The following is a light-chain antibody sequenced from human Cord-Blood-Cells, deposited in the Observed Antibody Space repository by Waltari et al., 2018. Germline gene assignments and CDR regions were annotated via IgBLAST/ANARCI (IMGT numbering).Light chain of an antibody. CDR1: SSDVGGYNY. CDR3: SSYAGSFYV. Sequence: QSALTQPPSASGSHGQSVTISCTGTSSDVGGYNYVSWYQQHPGKAPKLMIYEVSKRPSGVPDRFSGSKSGNTASLTVSGLQAEDEADYYCSSYAGSFYVFGTGTKVTVL. CDR2: EVS. J-gene: IGLJ1*01. V-gene: IGLV2-8*01.